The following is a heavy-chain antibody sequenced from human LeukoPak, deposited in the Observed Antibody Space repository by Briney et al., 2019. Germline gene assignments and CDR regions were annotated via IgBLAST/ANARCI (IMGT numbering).Heavy chain of an antibody. Sequence: ASVKVSCKASGYTFTSYDINWVRQATGQGPEWMGWMNPNSGNTGYAQKFRGRVSITRNTSISTAYMELSSLISEDTAVYCCARLGELSSDDYWGQGTPVTVSS. CDR3: ARLGELSSDDY. V-gene: IGHV1-8*01. CDR1: GYTFTSYD. D-gene: IGHD3-16*02. CDR2: MNPNSGNT. J-gene: IGHJ4*02.